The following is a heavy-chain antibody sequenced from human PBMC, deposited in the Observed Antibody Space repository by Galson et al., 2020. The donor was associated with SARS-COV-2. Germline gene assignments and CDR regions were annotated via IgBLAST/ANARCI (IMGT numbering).Heavy chain of an antibody. CDR2: IYHNGIT. CDR1: GGSINSGGFS. V-gene: IGHV4-30-2*01. Sequence: SETLSLTCAVSGGSINSGGFSWSWIRQPPRKGLEWIGYIYHNGITYYNPSLESRVTMSLDRSRNQFSLNLSSVTAADTAVYYCAGSHYFGSGSYEDYWGQGTLVTVSS. D-gene: IGHD3-10*01. CDR3: AGSHYFGSGSYEDY. J-gene: IGHJ4*02.